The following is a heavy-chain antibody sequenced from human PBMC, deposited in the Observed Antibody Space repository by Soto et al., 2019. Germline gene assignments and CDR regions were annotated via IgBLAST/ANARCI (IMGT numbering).Heavy chain of an antibody. Sequence: QVQLQESGPGLVKPSGTLSLTCAVSGGSISSSNWWSWVRQPPGKGLEWIGEIYHSGSTNYNPSRKRPVTISLDQSKNQFSLKLSSVTAADTAVDYCARDYMVRGVMRWFDPWGQGTLVTVSS. CDR2: IYHSGST. CDR3: ARDYMVRGVMRWFDP. CDR1: GGSISSSNW. J-gene: IGHJ5*02. V-gene: IGHV4-4*02. D-gene: IGHD3-10*01.